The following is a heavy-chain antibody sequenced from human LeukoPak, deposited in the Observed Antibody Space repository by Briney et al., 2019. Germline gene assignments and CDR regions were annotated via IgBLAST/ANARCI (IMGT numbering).Heavy chain of an antibody. Sequence: GGSLRLSCAASGFTFSTYGMHWVRQAPGKGLEWVSGITGDATSTYYSDSVKGRFTVSRDNSKNTLYLHMNSLRAEDTALYYCARVGRYSSGWYKDWGQGTLVTVSS. V-gene: IGHV3-23*01. CDR1: GFTFSTYG. CDR3: ARVGRYSSGWYKD. CDR2: ITGDATST. J-gene: IGHJ4*02. D-gene: IGHD6-19*01.